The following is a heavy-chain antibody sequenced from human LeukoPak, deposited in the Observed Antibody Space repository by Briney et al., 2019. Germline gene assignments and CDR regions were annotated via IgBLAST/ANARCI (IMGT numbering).Heavy chain of an antibody. V-gene: IGHV3-21*01. D-gene: IGHD3-22*01. CDR1: GFTFSSYS. CDR2: ISSSSSYI. J-gene: IGHJ4*02. CDR3: ARDSYYYDSSGYYYDYFDY. Sequence: GGSLRLSCAASGFTFSSYSMNWVRQAPGKGLEWVSSISSSSSYICYADSVKGRFTISRDNAKNSLYLQMNSLRAEDTAVYYCARDSYYYDSSGYYYDYFDYWGQGTLVTVSS.